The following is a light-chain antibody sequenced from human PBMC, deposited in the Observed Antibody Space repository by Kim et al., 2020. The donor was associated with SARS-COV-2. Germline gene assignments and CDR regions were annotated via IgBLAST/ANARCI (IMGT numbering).Light chain of an antibody. Sequence: QSVLTQPHSVSGAPGQRVTISCIRSNSNIGATYNVHWYQVLPGTAPKLVIYGNNHRSSGVPYRFSGSKSGTSAALAITGLQPEDDADYYYQSYDGSLRGWVFGGGTKVTVL. V-gene: IGLV1-40*01. CDR2: GNN. CDR3: QSYDGSLRGWV. CDR1: NSNIGATYN. J-gene: IGLJ3*02.